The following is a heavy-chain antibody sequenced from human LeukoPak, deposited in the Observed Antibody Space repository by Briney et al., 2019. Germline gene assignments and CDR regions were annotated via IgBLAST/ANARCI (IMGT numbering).Heavy chain of an antibody. V-gene: IGHV3-48*03. CDR2: ISSSGSTI. CDR1: GFTFSSYE. J-gene: IGHJ2*01. D-gene: IGHD1-1*01. CDR3: AGSDTTGYIPREWDYWYFDL. Sequence: PGGSLRLSCAASGFTFSSYEMNWVRQAPGKGLEWVSYISSSGSTIYYADSVKGRFTISRDNAKNSPYLQMNSLRAEDTAVYYCAGSDTTGYIPREWDYWYFDLWGRGTLVTVSS.